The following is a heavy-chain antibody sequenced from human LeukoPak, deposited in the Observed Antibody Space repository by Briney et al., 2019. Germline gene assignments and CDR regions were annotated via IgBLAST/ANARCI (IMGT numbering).Heavy chain of an antibody. V-gene: IGHV3-72*01. Sequence: PGGSLRLSCVASGFSFSDHYIDWVRQAAGKGLEFIGRVRNKAKSYTTDYAASVKGRFTNSRDDSQNSVYLQMNSLKTEDTAVYYCADLGTPYWGQGTPVTVSS. CDR2: VRNKAKSYTT. J-gene: IGHJ4*02. CDR1: GFSFSDHY. CDR3: ADLGTPY.